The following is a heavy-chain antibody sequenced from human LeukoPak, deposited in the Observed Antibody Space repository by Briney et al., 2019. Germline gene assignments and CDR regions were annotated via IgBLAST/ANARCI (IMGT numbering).Heavy chain of an antibody. CDR1: GGSISSNNW. CDR2: IYHSGST. D-gene: IGHD5-12*01. CDR3: ARAPGYSGYGFFDY. V-gene: IGHV4-4*02. J-gene: IGHJ4*02. Sequence: SETLSLTCAVSGGSISSNNWWWCVRPPPGKGLEGIGEIYHSGSTNDNQSLTSRVTISVDKSKPQFSLKLSSVTAADTAVYYCARAPGYSGYGFFDYWGQGTLVTVSS.